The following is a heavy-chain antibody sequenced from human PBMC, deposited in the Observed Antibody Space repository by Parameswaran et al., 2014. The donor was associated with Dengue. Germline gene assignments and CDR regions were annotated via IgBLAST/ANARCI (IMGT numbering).Heavy chain of an antibody. Sequence: WVRQAPGQGLEWMGWINPNSGGTNYAQKFQGRVTMTRDTSISTAYMELSRLRSDDTAVYYCARDGREAAAGTNNWFDPWGQGTLVTVSS. CDR2: INPNSGGT. V-gene: IGHV1-2*02. D-gene: IGHD6-13*01. CDR3: ARDGREAAAGTNNWFDP. J-gene: IGHJ5*02.